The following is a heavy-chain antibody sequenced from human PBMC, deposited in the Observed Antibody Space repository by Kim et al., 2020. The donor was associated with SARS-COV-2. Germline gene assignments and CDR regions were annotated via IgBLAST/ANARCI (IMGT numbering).Heavy chain of an antibody. CDR2: INIDSSIT. Sequence: GGSLRLSCAASGFTFSDYWMHWVRQAPGKGLVWVARINIDSSITTYADSVTGRFTISRDNAKNMLYLQMNSLRAEDTALYSCGESNWRDPWGQGTLVIVSS. CDR3: GESNWRDP. CDR1: GFTFSDYW. V-gene: IGHV3-74*03. J-gene: IGHJ5*02.